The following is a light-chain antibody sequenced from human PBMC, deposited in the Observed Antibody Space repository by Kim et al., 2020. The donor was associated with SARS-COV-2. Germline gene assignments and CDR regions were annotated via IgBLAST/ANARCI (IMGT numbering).Light chain of an antibody. Sequence: QSALTQPASVSGSPGQSITISYTGTSSDVGSYNLVSWYQQHPGKAPKLMIYEVSKRPSGVSSRFSGSTSGNTASLTLSGLQAEDEADSYCCSYAGSSTWVFGGGTQLTVL. CDR2: EVS. V-gene: IGLV2-23*02. J-gene: IGLJ3*02. CDR3: CSYAGSSTWV. CDR1: SSDVGSYNL.